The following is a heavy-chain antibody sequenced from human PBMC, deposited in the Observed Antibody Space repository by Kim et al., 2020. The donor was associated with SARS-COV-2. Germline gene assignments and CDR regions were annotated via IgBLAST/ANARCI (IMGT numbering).Heavy chain of an antibody. D-gene: IGHD1-1*01. Sequence: SVKVSCKASGGTFSSYAIGWVRQAPGQGLEWMGRIIPILGITNYAQKLQGRVTITADKSTSIVYMELSSLSSEDTAVYYCARAMGTTIYDAFDIRGQGTMVTVSS. J-gene: IGHJ3*02. CDR1: GGTFSSYA. V-gene: IGHV1-69*04. CDR3: ARAMGTTIYDAFDI. CDR2: IIPILGIT.